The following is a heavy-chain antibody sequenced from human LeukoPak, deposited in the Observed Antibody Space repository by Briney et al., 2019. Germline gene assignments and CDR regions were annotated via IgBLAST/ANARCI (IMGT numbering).Heavy chain of an antibody. CDR2: IYNSESI. CDR3: ARGSGSTTPFPFDY. D-gene: IGHD1-26*01. Sequence: LETLSLTCTVSGASIRSYYWSWIRQPPGKGLEWIGYIYNSESINYNPSLKSRVTISIETSKNQFSLKLSSVTAADTAVYYCARGSGSTTPFPFDYWGRGTLVTVSS. V-gene: IGHV4-59*01. J-gene: IGHJ4*02. CDR1: GASIRSYY.